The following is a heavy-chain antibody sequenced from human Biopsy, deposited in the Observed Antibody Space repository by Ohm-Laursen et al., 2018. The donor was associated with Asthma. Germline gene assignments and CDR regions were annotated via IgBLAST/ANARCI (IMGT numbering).Heavy chain of an antibody. V-gene: IGHV1-69*01. CDR2: INSVFGTT. CDR1: GGTFNTYV. J-gene: IGHJ4*02. CDR3: ARKAGSCISRTCYSLDF. D-gene: IGHD2-2*01. Sequence: SSVKASCKSLGGTFNTYVIGWVRQAPGQGLEWIGGINSVFGTTTYPQKFQDRVTITADDSTSTVYMELSSLRSEDTAVYYCARKAGSCISRTCYSLDFWGQGTLVTVSS.